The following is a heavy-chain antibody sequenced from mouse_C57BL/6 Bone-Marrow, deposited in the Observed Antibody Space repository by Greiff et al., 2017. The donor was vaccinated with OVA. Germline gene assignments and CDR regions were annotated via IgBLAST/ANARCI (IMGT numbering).Heavy chain of an antibody. Sequence: EVQVVESGGGLVKPGGSLKLSCAASGFTFSDYGMHWVRQAPEKGLEWVAYISSGSSTIYYADTVKGRFTISRDNAKNTLFLQMTSLRSEDTAMYYCARDYPIPYWGQGTLVTVSA. D-gene: IGHD6-5*01. CDR2: ISSGSSTI. J-gene: IGHJ3*01. CDR3: ARDYPIPY. V-gene: IGHV5-17*01. CDR1: GFTFSDYG.